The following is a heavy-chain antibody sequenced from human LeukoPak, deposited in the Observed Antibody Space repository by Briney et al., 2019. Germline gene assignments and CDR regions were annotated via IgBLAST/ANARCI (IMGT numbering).Heavy chain of an antibody. CDR1: GFTFSSYS. J-gene: IGHJ4*02. Sequence: GGSLRLSCAASGFTFSSYSMNWVRQAPGKGLEWVSSISSSSSYIYYADSVKGRFTISRDSSKNTLFLQMNSLTPEDTAVYYCMRQGLGGAGRWGQGTLVTVSS. CDR2: ISSSSSYI. V-gene: IGHV3-21*01. CDR3: MRQGLGGAGR. D-gene: IGHD6-19*01.